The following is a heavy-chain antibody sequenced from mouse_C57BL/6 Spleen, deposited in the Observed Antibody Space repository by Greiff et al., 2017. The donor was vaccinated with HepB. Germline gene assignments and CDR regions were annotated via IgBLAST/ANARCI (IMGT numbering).Heavy chain of an antibody. Sequence: QVQLQQPGAELVKPGASVKLSCKASGYTFTSYWMQWVKQRPGQGLEWIGEIDPSDSYTNYNQKFKGKATLPVGTSSSTAYMQLSSLTSEDSAVYNGARRSDYEEGNDYWGQGTPLTVSS. J-gene: IGHJ2*01. D-gene: IGHD2-4*01. V-gene: IGHV1-50*01. CDR2: IDPSDSYT. CDR3: ARRSDYEEGNDY. CDR1: GYTFTSYW.